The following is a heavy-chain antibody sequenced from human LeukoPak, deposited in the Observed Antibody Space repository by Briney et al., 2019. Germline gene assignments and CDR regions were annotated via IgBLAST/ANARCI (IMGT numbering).Heavy chain of an antibody. J-gene: IGHJ6*02. D-gene: IGHD3-10*01. CDR1: GFTFSDYY. CDR3: ARDREAHIKWFGGGYGV. CDR2: ISSSGSTI. Sequence: GGSLRLSCAASGFTFSDYYMSWIRQAPGKGLEWVSYISSSGSTIYYADSVKGRFTISRDNAKNSLYLQMNSLRAEDTAVYYCARDREAHIKWFGGGYGVWGQGTTVTVSS. V-gene: IGHV3-11*01.